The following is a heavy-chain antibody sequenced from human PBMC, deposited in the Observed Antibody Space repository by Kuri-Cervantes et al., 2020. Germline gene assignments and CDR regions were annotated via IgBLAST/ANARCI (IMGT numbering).Heavy chain of an antibody. CDR1: GGTFSSYA. J-gene: IGHJ5*02. Sequence: SVKVSCKASGGTFSSYAISWVRQAPGQGLEWMGGIIPIFGTANYAQKFQGRATITADKSTSTAYMELSSLRSEDTAVYYCARETRLGMEFDPWGQGTLVTVSS. CDR2: IIPIFGTA. V-gene: IGHV1-69*06. D-gene: IGHD3-16*01. CDR3: ARETRLGMEFDP.